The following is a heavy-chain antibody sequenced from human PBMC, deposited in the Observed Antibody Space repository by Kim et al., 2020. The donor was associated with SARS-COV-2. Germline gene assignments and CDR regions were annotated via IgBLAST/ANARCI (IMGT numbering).Heavy chain of an antibody. Sequence: ASVKVSCKASGYTFTGYHIHWVRQAPGQGLEWMGWMNPNSGDTNFAQNFQGRVTMTRDTSISTAYMELSSLKSDDTAVYYCARRVGSWYEGWFDPWGQGTLVSVSS. V-gene: IGHV1-2*02. D-gene: IGHD6-13*01. CDR2: MNPNSGDT. CDR3: ARRVGSWYEGWFDP. J-gene: IGHJ5*02. CDR1: GYTFTGYH.